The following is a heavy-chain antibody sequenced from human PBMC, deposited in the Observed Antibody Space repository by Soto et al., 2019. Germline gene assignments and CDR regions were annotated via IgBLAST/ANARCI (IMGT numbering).Heavy chain of an antibody. J-gene: IGHJ6*02. Sequence: PGGSLRLSCAASGFTFSSYSMNWVRQAPGKGLEWVSYISSSSSTIYYADSVKGRFTISRDNAKNSLYLQMNSLRDEDTAVYYCARDFCGGDCYSGIYYYYGMDVWGQGTTVTVSS. CDR1: GFTFSSYS. CDR2: ISSSSSTI. CDR3: ARDFCGGDCYSGIYYYYGMDV. V-gene: IGHV3-48*02. D-gene: IGHD2-21*02.